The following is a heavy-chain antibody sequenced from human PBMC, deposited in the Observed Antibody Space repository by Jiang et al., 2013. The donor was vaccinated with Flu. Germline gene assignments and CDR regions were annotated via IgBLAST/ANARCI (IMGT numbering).Heavy chain of an antibody. D-gene: IGHD3-9*01. CDR3: ARGTLRYPSRIDY. Sequence: TLSLTCAVYVGPPVVTTGAGSASPQEGAGVDWEINHSGSTNYNPSLKSRVTISVDTSKNQFSLKLSSVTAADTTVYYCARGTLRYPSRIDYWGQGTLVTVSS. CDR2: INHSGST. J-gene: IGHJ4*02. CDR1: VGPPVVTT. V-gene: IGHV4-34*01.